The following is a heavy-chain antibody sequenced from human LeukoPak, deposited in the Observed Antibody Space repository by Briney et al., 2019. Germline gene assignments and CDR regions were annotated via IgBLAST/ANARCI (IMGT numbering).Heavy chain of an antibody. J-gene: IGHJ4*02. V-gene: IGHV3-11*04. CDR3: ARARKIAAAGVGSDY. Sequence: PGGALRLSCAASGFNFDDYGMSWIRQAPGKGLEWVSYISSSGSTIYYADSVKGRFTISRDNAKNSLYLQMNSLRAEDTAVYYFARARKIAAAGVGSDYWGQGTLVTVSS. D-gene: IGHD6-13*01. CDR2: ISSSGSTI. CDR1: GFNFDDYG.